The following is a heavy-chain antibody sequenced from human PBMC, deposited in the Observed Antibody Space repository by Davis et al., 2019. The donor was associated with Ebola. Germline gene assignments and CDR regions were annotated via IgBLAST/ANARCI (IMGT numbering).Heavy chain of an antibody. Sequence: PGGSLRLSCAASGFTFSSYTIHWVRQASGKGLEWVAVISYDGSNKDYADSVKGRFTISRDNSKNTLYLQMNSLRAEDTAVYYCASLEGSSWYDYWGQGTLVTVSS. CDR3: ASLEGSSWYDY. J-gene: IGHJ4*02. CDR1: GFTFSSYT. D-gene: IGHD6-13*01. CDR2: ISYDGSNK. V-gene: IGHV3-30-3*01.